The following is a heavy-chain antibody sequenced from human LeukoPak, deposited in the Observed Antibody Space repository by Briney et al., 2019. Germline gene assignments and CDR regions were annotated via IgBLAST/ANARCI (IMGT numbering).Heavy chain of an antibody. J-gene: IGHJ4*02. CDR2: VNQGGTGK. V-gene: IGHV3-7*03. CDR1: GFTFSSQW. CDR3: AKRGAEVGATVAPGDY. D-gene: IGHD1-26*01. Sequence: GGSLRLSCAASGFTFSSQWMSWVRQAPGKGLEWVANVNQGGTGKYYVDSVKGRFTISRDNAENSLYLQMNSLRAEDTAVYYCAKRGAEVGATVAPGDYWGQGTLVTVSS.